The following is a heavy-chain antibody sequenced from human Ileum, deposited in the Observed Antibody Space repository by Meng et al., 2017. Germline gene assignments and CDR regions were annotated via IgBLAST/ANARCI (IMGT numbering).Heavy chain of an antibody. CDR3: ARSSLGWPFLPFDY. CDR2: IIPILGIA. V-gene: IGHV1-69*02. Sequence: QVKLVQSGAEVKKPGSSVKVAGKASGGTFSSYTISWVRQAPGQGLEWMGRIIPILGIANYAQKFQGRVTITADKSTSTAYMELSSLRSEDTAVYYCARSSLGWPFLPFDYWGQGTLVTVSS. CDR1: GGTFSSYT. D-gene: IGHD3-3*01. J-gene: IGHJ4*02.